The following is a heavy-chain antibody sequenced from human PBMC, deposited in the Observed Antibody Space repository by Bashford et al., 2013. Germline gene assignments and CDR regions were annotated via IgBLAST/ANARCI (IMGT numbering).Heavy chain of an antibody. CDR3: ARQSYYDPSGYYSWFDP. CDR2: FDPEEDEI. V-gene: IGHV1-24*01. Sequence: ASVKVSCKVSGNTLTELSIHWVRQAPGKGLEWMGGFDPEEDEIIYAQKFQGRVTVTEDTSTDTAYMEMSSLRSEDTAVYYCARQSYYDPSGYYSWFDPWGQGTLVTVSS. D-gene: IGHD3-22*01. J-gene: IGHJ5*02. CDR1: GNTLTELS.